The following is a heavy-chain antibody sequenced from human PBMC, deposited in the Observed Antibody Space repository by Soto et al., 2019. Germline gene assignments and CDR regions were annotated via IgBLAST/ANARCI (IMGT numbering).Heavy chain of an antibody. D-gene: IGHD1-1*01. J-gene: IGHJ4*02. CDR1: GGSISPYY. V-gene: IGHV4-4*07. Sequence: SETLSLTCTVSGGSISPYYWSWIRQPAGKGLEWIGRIYASGSTNYNPSLKSRVTMSVATSKNQFSLKLTSVTAADTATYYCARGGMVIIPTATAFDYWGQGTLVTVSS. CDR3: ARGGMVIIPTATAFDY. CDR2: IYASGST.